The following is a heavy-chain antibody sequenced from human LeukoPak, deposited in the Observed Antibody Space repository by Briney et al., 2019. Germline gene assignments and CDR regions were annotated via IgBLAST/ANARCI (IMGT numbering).Heavy chain of an antibody. V-gene: IGHV1-46*01. D-gene: IGHD4-17*01. J-gene: IGHJ4*02. CDR2: INPSGGST. CDR3: ASELRSQTVIDY. Sequence: ASVKVSCKASGYTFTSYYMHWMRQAPGQGLEWMGIINPSGGSTSYAQKFQGRVTMTRDMSTSTVYMELSSLRSEDTAVYYCASELRSQTVIDYWGQGTLVTVSS. CDR1: GYTFTSYY.